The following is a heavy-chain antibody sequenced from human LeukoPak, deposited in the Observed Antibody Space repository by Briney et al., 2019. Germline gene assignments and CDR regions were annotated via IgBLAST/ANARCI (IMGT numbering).Heavy chain of an antibody. CDR1: GGSISRHF. J-gene: IGHJ3*02. CDR2: IHYNGRT. Sequence: SETLSLTCSVSGGSISRHFWSWIRQPPGRGLECIAFIHYNGRTKYNPSLQSRVTISRDTSDNNFSLKLTSVTAADTAVYYCARLLDNDSSGDPDTFDIWGQGTVVTVSS. V-gene: IGHV4-59*11. CDR3: ARLLDNDSSGDPDTFDI. D-gene: IGHD3-22*01.